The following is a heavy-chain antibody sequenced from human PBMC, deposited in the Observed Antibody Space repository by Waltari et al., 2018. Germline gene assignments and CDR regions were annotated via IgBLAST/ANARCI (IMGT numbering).Heavy chain of an antibody. V-gene: IGHV1-69*01. D-gene: IGHD2-2*01. CDR3: ARVYCSSTSCYETGGENDAFDI. J-gene: IGHJ3*02. Sequence: QVQLVQSGAEVTKPGSSVKVSCKASGGTFSSYAISWVRQAPGQGLEWRGGIIPIFGTANYAQKFQGRVTITADESTSTAYMELSSLRSEDTAVYYCARVYCSSTSCYETGGENDAFDIWGQGTMVTVSS. CDR2: IIPIFGTA. CDR1: GGTFSSYA.